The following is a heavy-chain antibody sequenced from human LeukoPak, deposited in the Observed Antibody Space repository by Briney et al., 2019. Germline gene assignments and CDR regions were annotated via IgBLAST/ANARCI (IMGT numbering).Heavy chain of an antibody. D-gene: IGHD1-14*01. CDR2: ISNTGSTT. Sequence: GGSLRLSCAASGFTFTDNYMIWIRQAPGKGLEWVSYISNTGSTTYYADPVKGRFTISRDNAKNSLYLQMNSLRAEDTAVYYCARARKGYYFDYWGQGTLVTVSS. CDR1: GFTFTDNY. J-gene: IGHJ4*02. V-gene: IGHV3-11*04. CDR3: ARARKGYYFDY.